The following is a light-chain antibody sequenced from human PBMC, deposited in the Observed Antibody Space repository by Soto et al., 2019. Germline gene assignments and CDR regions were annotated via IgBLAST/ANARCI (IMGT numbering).Light chain of an antibody. J-gene: IGKJ1*01. CDR1: QSISVW. Sequence: DIQMTQSPSTLSASVGDRVTITCRASQSISVWLAWYQQKAGKAPNLLIYKASRLESGVPSRFSGSGSGTEFTLTISSLQPDDFATYYCQQYNSISGTFGQGTKVDI. V-gene: IGKV1-5*03. CDR3: QQYNSISGT. CDR2: KAS.